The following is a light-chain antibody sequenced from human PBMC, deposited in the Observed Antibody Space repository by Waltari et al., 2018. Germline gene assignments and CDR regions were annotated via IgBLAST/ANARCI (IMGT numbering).Light chain of an antibody. J-gene: IGLJ2*01. V-gene: IGLV1-44*01. CDR3: ATWDDRLKRPV. CDR1: SPNIGNNT. Sequence: QSVLTQAPSASGTPGQRVTIPCSGGSPNIGNNTLVWYQQLPGTAPKLPIYTNNNRPSGVPDRSSSSKSGTSASLAITGLQSDDEADYYCATWDDRLKRPVFGGGTKLTVL. CDR2: TNN.